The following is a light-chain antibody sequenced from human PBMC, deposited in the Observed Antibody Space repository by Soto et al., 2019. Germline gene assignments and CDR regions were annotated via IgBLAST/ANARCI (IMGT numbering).Light chain of an antibody. V-gene: IGLV3-9*01. CDR3: QLWDSSPAYEV. CDR2: RDS. Sequence: SYELTQPLSVSVALGQTARITCGGNNIGSKNVHWYQQKPGQAPVLVIYRDSNRPSGIPERFSGSNSGNTATLTISRAQAGDEADYYCQLWDSSPAYEVFGGGTKLTVL. CDR1: NIGSKN. J-gene: IGLJ2*01.